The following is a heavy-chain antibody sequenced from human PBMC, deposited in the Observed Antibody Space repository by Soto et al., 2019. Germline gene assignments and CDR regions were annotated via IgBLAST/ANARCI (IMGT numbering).Heavy chain of an antibody. CDR2: LSGSGGST. CDR1: GFTFTNYA. CDR3: AKDGGEDGTRFDY. D-gene: IGHD3-16*01. J-gene: IGHJ4*02. Sequence: GGSLRLSCAASGFTFTNYAMSWVRQAPGKGLEWVSTLSGSGGSTYYADSVKGRFTVSRDTSKNTLYLQMNSLRAEDTAVYYCAKDGGEDGTRFDYGGQGPVVPVPS. V-gene: IGHV3-23*01.